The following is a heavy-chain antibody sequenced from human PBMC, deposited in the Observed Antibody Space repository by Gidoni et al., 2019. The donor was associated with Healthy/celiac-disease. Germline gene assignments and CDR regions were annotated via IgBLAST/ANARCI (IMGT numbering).Heavy chain of an antibody. CDR3: ARRGPLYCSSTSCSGDAFDI. CDR2: INSDGSST. D-gene: IGHD2-2*01. J-gene: IGHJ3*02. CDR1: GFPFSSYW. Sequence: EVQLVESGGGLVQPGGSLRLPCPAPGFPFSSYWIPWVRQAPGKGLVWVSRINSDGSSTSYADSVKGRFTISRDNAKNTLYLQMNSLRAEDTAVYYCARRGPLYCSSTSCSGDAFDIWGQGTMVTVSS. V-gene: IGHV3-74*01.